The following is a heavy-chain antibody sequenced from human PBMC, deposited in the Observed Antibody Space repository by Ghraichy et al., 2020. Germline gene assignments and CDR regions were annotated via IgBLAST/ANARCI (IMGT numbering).Heavy chain of an antibody. D-gene: IGHD4-17*01. J-gene: IGHJ4*02. CDR1: GFSLSTSGVG. V-gene: IGHV2-5*01. Sequence: SGPTLVKPTQTLTLTCTFSGFSLSTSGVGVGWIRQPPGKALEWLALIYWNDDKRYSPSLKSRLTITKDTSKNQVVLTMTNMDPVDTATYYCAKGVYGDTLLPFDYWGQGTLVTVSS. CDR3: AKGVYGDTLLPFDY. CDR2: IYWNDDK.